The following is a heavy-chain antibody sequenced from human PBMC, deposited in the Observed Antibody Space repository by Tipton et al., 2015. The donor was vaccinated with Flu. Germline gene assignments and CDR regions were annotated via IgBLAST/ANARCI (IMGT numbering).Heavy chain of an antibody. CDR3: ARGADDSGDALAI. CDR2: INPNTGGT. Sequence: QLVQSGAEVKKPGASVKVSCKASGYTFTGYYVLWVRQAPGQGLECVGRINPNTGGTNYAQKFQGRVTMTRDTAISTAYMEVTGLTYDDTAVYYCARGADDSGDALAIWGQGTMVTVSS. CDR1: GYTFTGYY. D-gene: IGHD4/OR15-4a*01. J-gene: IGHJ3*02. V-gene: IGHV1-2*06.